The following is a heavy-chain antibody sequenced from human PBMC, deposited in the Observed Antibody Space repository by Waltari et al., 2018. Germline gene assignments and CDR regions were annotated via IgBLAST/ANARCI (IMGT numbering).Heavy chain of an antibody. D-gene: IGHD5-12*01. CDR2: INTNSGGT. J-gene: IGHJ4*02. CDR1: GYTFTGYY. CDR3: ARTGMATGHFDY. V-gene: IGHV1-2*06. Sequence: QVQLVQSGAEVKKPGASVKVSCKASGYTFTGYYMHWVRQAPGQGLGWMGRINTNSGGTNYAQKFQGRVTMTRDTSISTAYMELSRLRSDDTAEYYCARTGMATGHFDYWGQGTLVTVSS.